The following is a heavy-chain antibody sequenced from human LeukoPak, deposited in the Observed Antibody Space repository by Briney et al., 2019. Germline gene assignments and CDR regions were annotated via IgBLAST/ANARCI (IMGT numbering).Heavy chain of an antibody. CDR2: ISYDGSNK. CDR1: GFTFSSYG. Sequence: QPGGSLRLSCAASGFTFSSYGMHWVRQAPGKGLEWVAVISYDGSNKYYADSVKGRFTISRDNSKNTLYLQMNSLRAEDTAVYYCAKVGAAAGKGYFDYWGQGTLVTVSS. J-gene: IGHJ4*02. CDR3: AKVGAAAGKGYFDY. V-gene: IGHV3-30*18. D-gene: IGHD6-13*01.